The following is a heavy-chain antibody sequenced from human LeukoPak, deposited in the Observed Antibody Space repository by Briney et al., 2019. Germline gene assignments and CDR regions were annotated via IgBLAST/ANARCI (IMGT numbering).Heavy chain of an antibody. CDR1: GYTFTGYY. CDR3: ARPCSSTSCQFYDAFDI. CDR2: INPNSAGT. D-gene: IGHD2-2*01. J-gene: IGHJ3*02. Sequence: ASXXVSCKASGYTFTGYYIHWVRQAPGQGLEWMGRINPNSAGTNYAQKFQGRVTMTRDTSISTAYMDLSRLTSDDTAVYYCARPCSSTSCQFYDAFDIWGQGTMVTVSS. V-gene: IGHV1-2*06.